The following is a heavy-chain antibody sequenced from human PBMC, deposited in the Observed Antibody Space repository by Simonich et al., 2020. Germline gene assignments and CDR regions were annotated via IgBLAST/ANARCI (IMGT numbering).Heavy chain of an antibody. V-gene: IGHV3-53*01. CDR3: ARWTATGYYFDY. CDR1: GFTGDSNY. Sequence: EVQLVESGGGLIQPGGSLRLSCAASGFTGDSNYMSWVRQAPGKGLEWVSVIYSGGSTYYAESVKGRFTISRDNSKNTRYLQINSLRAEDTAVYYCARWTATGYYFDYWGQGTLVTVSS. J-gene: IGHJ4*02. CDR2: IYSGGST. D-gene: IGHD1-1*01.